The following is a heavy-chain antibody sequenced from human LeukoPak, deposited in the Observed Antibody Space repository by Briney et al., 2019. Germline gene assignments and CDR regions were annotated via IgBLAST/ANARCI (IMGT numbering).Heavy chain of an antibody. CDR3: ARGSVSSWYYYSYYYGMDV. D-gene: IGHD6-13*01. J-gene: IGHJ6*02. CDR2: INHSGST. V-gene: IGHV4-39*07. CDR1: GGSISSGGYY. Sequence: SETLSLTCTVSGGSISSGGYYWSWIRQHPGKGLEWIGEINHSGSTNYNPSLKSRVTISVDTSKNQFSLKLSSVTAADTAVYYCARGSVSSWYYYSYYYGMDVWGQGTTVTVSS.